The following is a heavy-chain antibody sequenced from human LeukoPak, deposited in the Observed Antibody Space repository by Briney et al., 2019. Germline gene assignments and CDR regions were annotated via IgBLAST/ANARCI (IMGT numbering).Heavy chain of an antibody. CDR1: GGSISSSSYY. D-gene: IGHD2-21*01. CDR3: ARDHITRSAVVDWFDP. Sequence: SETLSLTCTVSGGSISSSSYYWGWIRQPPGKGLEWIGSIYYSGSTYYNPSLKSRVTISVDTSKNQFPLKLSSVTAADTAVYYCARDHITRSAVVDWFDPWGQGTLVTVSS. J-gene: IGHJ5*02. V-gene: IGHV4-39*06. CDR2: IYYSGST.